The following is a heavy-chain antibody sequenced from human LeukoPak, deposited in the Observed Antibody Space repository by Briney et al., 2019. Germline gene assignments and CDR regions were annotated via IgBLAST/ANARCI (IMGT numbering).Heavy chain of an antibody. J-gene: IGHJ5*02. CDR2: IYHSGST. D-gene: IGHD3-16*01. V-gene: IGHV4-38-2*01. CDR1: GYSISSGYY. CDR3: ARVGSASNNWFDP. Sequence: SKTLSLTCAVSGYSISSGYYWGWIRQPPGKGLEWIGSIYHSGSTYYNPSLKSRVTISVDTSKNQFSLKLSSVTAADTAVYYCARVGSASNNWFDPWGQGTLVTVSS.